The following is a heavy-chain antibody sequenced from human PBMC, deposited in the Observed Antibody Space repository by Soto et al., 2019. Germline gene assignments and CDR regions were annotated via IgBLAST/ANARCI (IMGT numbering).Heavy chain of an antibody. D-gene: IGHD1-26*01. Sequence: EVQLVESGGGLVQPGGSLRLSCAASGFTFSSYWMHWVRQVSGKGLVWVSGVYSDGSSTSYADSVKGRFTISSDNAKNTLYLQMNSLRAEDTAVYYCARAMSSGSYFDYWGQGTLVTVSS. CDR1: GFTFSSYW. CDR3: ARAMSSGSYFDY. J-gene: IGHJ4*02. V-gene: IGHV3-74*01. CDR2: VYSDGSST.